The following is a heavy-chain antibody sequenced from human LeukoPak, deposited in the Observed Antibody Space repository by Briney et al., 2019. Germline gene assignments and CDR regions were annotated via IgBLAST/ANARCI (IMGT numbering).Heavy chain of an antibody. CDR3: ARDGRITMVRGGEIWFDP. D-gene: IGHD3-10*01. V-gene: IGHV1-18*01. CDR1: GYTFTSYG. Sequence: ASVKVSCKASGYTFTSYGISWVRQAPGQGLEWMGWISAYNGNTNYARKLQGRVTMTTDTSTSTAYMELRSLRSDDTAVYYCARDGRITMVRGGEIWFDPWGQGTLVTVSS. J-gene: IGHJ5*02. CDR2: ISAYNGNT.